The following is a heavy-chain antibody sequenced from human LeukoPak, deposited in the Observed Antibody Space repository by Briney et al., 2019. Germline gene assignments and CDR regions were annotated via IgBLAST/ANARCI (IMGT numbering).Heavy chain of an antibody. CDR2: IHHDGSNK. D-gene: IGHD2-8*01. Sequence: PGGSLRLSCAASGFTFSSYGMHWVRQAPGKGLDWVAFIHHDGSNKYYADSVRGRFTISRDNSKNTLYLQMNSLRTEDTAVYYCAKDRCSNGIGCYYYYMEVWGKGTTVTISS. CDR1: GFTFSSYG. CDR3: AKDRCSNGIGCYYYYMEV. J-gene: IGHJ6*03. V-gene: IGHV3-30*02.